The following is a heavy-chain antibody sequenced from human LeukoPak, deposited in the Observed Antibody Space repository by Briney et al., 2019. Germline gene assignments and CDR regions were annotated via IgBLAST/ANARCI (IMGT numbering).Heavy chain of an antibody. Sequence: GGSLRLSCAASGFTFSRYWMTWVRQAPGKGLEWVANIKEDGSEKYYVDSVKGRFTISRDNAKNSLYLQMNSLRAEDTAVYYCARPGIAAAESYFDYWGQGTLVTVSS. CDR1: GFTFSRYW. V-gene: IGHV3-7*05. CDR2: IKEDGSEK. D-gene: IGHD6-13*01. CDR3: ARPGIAAAESYFDY. J-gene: IGHJ4*02.